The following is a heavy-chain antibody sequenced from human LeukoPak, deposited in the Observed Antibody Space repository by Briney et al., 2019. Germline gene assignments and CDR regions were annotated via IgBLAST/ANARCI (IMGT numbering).Heavy chain of an antibody. CDR3: AREAVAGTVVSWFDP. J-gene: IGHJ5*02. Sequence: SETLSLTCAVYGGSFSGYYWSWIRQPPGKGLEWIGEINHSGSTNYNPSLKSRVPISVDTSKNQFSLKLSSVTAADTAVYYCAREAVAGTVVSWFDPWGQGTLVTVSS. CDR2: INHSGST. D-gene: IGHD6-19*01. CDR1: GGSFSGYY. V-gene: IGHV4-34*01.